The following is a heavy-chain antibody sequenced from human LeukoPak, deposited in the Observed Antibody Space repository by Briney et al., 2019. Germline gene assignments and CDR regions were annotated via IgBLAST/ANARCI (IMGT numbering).Heavy chain of an antibody. D-gene: IGHD6-13*01. CDR1: GFTFSSYA. J-gene: IGHJ4*02. CDR3: AKRGSVGTLGHFDY. V-gene: IGHV3-23*01. Sequence: GGSLRLSCAASGFTFSSYAMSWVRQAPGKGLEWVSGISSNGASTYYVDSVKGRFTNSRDNSKNTLFLQMNSLRAEDTAVYYCAKRGSVGTLGHFDYWGQGTLVTVSS. CDR2: ISSNGAST.